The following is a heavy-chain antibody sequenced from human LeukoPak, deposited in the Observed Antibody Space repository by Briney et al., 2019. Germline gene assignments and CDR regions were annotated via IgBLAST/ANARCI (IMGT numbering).Heavy chain of an antibody. CDR3: ARVPDYGDYEGNFDY. CDR1: GGSISSGGYY. CDR2: IYYSGST. Sequence: PSETLSLTCTVSGGSISSGGYYWSWIRQHPGKGLEWIGYIYYSGSTYYNPSLKSRVTISVDTSKNQFSLKLSSVTAADTAVYHCARVPDYGDYEGNFDYWGQGTLVTVSS. J-gene: IGHJ4*02. D-gene: IGHD4-17*01. V-gene: IGHV4-31*03.